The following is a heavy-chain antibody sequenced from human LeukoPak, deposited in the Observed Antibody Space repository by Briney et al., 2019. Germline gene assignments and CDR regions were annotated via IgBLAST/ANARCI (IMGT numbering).Heavy chain of an antibody. CDR3: ARAYWWLSLFDY. D-gene: IGHD2-15*01. CDR2: ISSSGSTI. Sequence: GGSLRLSCAASGFTFSSYEMNWVRQAPGKGLEWISYISSSGSTIYYADSVKGRFTISRDNAKNSLYLQMNSLRAEDTAVYYCARAYWWLSLFDYWGQGTLVTVSS. V-gene: IGHV3-48*03. J-gene: IGHJ4*02. CDR1: GFTFSSYE.